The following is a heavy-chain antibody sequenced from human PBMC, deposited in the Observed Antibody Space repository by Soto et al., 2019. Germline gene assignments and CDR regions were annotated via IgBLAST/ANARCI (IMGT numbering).Heavy chain of an antibody. CDR1: GGSVSSGSYY. Sequence: SETLSLTCTVSGGSVSSGSYYWSWIRQPPGKGLEWIGYIYYSGSTYYNPSLKSRVTISVDTSKNQFSLKLSSVTAADTAVYYCARDSGGYDPRDYYYYYMDVWGKGTTVTVSS. D-gene: IGHD5-12*01. V-gene: IGHV4-61*01. CDR2: IYYSGST. CDR3: ARDSGGYDPRDYYYYYMDV. J-gene: IGHJ6*03.